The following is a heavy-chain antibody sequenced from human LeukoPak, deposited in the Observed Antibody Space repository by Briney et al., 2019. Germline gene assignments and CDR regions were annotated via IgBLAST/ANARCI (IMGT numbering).Heavy chain of an antibody. CDR2: VYAAGIT. CDR3: AAEGNWNPLPGGS. J-gene: IGHJ5*02. V-gene: IGHV3-66*01. D-gene: IGHD1-1*01. CDR1: GFTVSINY. Sequence: GGSLRHSYAASGFTVSINYMRWVRQAPGQGLEWVSLVYAAGITYYADSVKGRFTILRDNSNNTLYLQMNSLRVEDTAVYYCAAEGNWNPLPGGSWGQGALVTVSS.